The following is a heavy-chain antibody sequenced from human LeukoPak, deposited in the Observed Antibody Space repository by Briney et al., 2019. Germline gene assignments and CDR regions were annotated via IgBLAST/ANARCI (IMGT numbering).Heavy chain of an antibody. CDR3: ASSGWANPV. CDR1: GFTFSSYA. Sequence: PGGSLRLSCAASGFTFSSYAMHWVRQAPGKGLEWVAVISYDGSNKYYADSVKGRFTISRDNSKNTLHLQMNSLRAEDTAVYYCASSGWANPVWGQGTTVTVSS. V-gene: IGHV3-30-3*01. D-gene: IGHD6-19*01. CDR2: ISYDGSNK. J-gene: IGHJ6*02.